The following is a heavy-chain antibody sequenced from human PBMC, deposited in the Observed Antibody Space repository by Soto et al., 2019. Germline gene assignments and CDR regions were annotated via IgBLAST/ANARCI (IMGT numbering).Heavy chain of an antibody. V-gene: IGHV1-69*06. CDR2: TGSGTGPG. CDR3: ARRDSGGFYRYFDS. D-gene: IGHD2-15*01. J-gene: IGHJ4*02. Sequence: QVQLVQSGAEVKKPGSSVKVSCKASGGTFSTNPISWVRQAPGQGLEWMGGTGSGTGPGNHAQKFQGRLTMTVDKSTSTVYMELSSLSSEDTAVYYWARRDSGGFYRYFDSLGQGTLVTVSS. CDR1: GGTFSTNP.